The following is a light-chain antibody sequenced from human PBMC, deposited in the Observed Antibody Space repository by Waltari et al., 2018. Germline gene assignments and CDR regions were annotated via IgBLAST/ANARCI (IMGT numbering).Light chain of an antibody. V-gene: IGKV3-20*01. CDR2: DTY. CDR3: QKYESLPAT. CDR1: QSVGKY. Sequence: EIVLTQSPGTLSLSPGERATLSCRASQSVGKYLAWYQQRPGQAPRLLIYDTYRRATGTPDRFSGSGSGTDFSLTISRLEPEEFAVYYCQKYESLPATFGQGTTVEIK. J-gene: IGKJ1*01.